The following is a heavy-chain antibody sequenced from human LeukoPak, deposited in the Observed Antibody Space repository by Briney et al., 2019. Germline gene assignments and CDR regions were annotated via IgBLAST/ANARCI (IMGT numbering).Heavy chain of an antibody. CDR2: INAGNGNT. Sequence: ASVKVSCKASGYNFTSYAMHWVRQAPGQRLEWMGWINAGNGNTKYSQKFQGRVTITRDTSASTAYMELSSLRSEDTAVYYCARVYGAAGRYYFDYWGQGTLVTVSS. CDR1: GYNFTSYA. D-gene: IGHD6-13*01. V-gene: IGHV1-3*01. J-gene: IGHJ4*02. CDR3: ARVYGAAGRYYFDY.